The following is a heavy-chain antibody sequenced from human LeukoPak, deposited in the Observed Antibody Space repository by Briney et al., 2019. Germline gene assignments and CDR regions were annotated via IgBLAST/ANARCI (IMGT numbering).Heavy chain of an antibody. Sequence: RPSETLSLTCTVSGGSISSGSYYWSWIRQPAGKGLEWIGRIYTSGSTNYNPSLKSRVTISVDTSKNQFSLKLSSVTAADTAVYYCARERSGYEVFLDYWGQGTLVTVSS. CDR1: GGSISSGSYY. D-gene: IGHD5-12*01. V-gene: IGHV4-61*02. J-gene: IGHJ4*02. CDR2: IYTSGST. CDR3: ARERSGYEVFLDY.